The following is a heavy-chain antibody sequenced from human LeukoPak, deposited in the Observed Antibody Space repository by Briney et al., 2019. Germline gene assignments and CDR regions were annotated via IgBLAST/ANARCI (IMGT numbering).Heavy chain of an antibody. D-gene: IGHD3-10*01. J-gene: IGHJ3*01. Sequence: SETLSLTCTVSGGSISSSSYYWGWIRQPPGKGLEWIGSIYYSGSTYYNPSLKSRVTISVDTSKNQFSLKLSSVTAADTAVYYCARDLTGFGEFGSVWGQGTMVTVSS. CDR3: ARDLTGFGEFGSV. CDR1: GGSISSSSYY. CDR2: IYYSGST. V-gene: IGHV4-39*07.